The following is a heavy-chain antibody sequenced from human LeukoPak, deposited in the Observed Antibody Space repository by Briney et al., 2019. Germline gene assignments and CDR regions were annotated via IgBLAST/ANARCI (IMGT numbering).Heavy chain of an antibody. D-gene: IGHD2-2*01. CDR1: GYTFTSYY. V-gene: IGHV1-46*01. CDR2: INPSGGST. CDR3: ARDLVPAAIFPNNDIYGMDV. Sequence: ASVKVSCKASGYTFTSYYMHWVRQAPGQGLEWMGIINPSGGSTSYAQKFQGRVTMTRDTSTSTVYMELSSLRSEDTAVYYCARDLVPAAIFPNNDIYGMDVWGQGTTVTVSS. J-gene: IGHJ6*02.